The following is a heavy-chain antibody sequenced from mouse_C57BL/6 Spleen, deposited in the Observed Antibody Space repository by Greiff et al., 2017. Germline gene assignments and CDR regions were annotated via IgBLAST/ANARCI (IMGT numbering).Heavy chain of an antibody. CDR3: ARGGFPGYFDY. Sequence: EVKLMESGGGLVKPGGSLKLSCAASGFTFSDYGMHWVRQAPEKGLEWVAYISSGSSTIYYADTVKGRFTISRDNAKNTLFLQMTSLRSEDTAMYYCARGGFPGYFDYWGQGTTLTVSS. CDR2: ISSGSSTI. V-gene: IGHV5-17*01. J-gene: IGHJ2*01. CDR1: GFTFSDYG.